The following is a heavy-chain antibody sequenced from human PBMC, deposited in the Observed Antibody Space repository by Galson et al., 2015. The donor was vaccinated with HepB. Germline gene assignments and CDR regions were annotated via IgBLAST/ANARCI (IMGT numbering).Heavy chain of an antibody. CDR1: GFTFSSSW. Sequence: SLRLSCAASGFTFSSSWMHWVRQAPGQGLVWVSRINSDGISTNSADSVKGRFTISRDNAKNTLSLQMNSLRAEDTAVYYCTAINYDFAVWGQGTLVTVSS. J-gene: IGHJ4*02. CDR2: INSDGIST. V-gene: IGHV3-74*01. CDR3: TAINYDFAV. D-gene: IGHD3-16*01.